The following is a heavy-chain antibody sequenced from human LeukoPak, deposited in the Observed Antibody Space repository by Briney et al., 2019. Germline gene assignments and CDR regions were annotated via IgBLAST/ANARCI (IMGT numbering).Heavy chain of an antibody. J-gene: IGHJ4*02. Sequence: GGSLRLSCAASGFTFSSYSMNWVRQAPGKGLEWVSYISSSSSTIYYADSVKGRFTISRDNAKNSLYLQMNSLRAEDTAVYYCARGMNDYVWGSYRPYYFDYWGQGTLVTVSS. V-gene: IGHV3-48*01. CDR2: ISSSSSTI. CDR1: GFTFSSYS. D-gene: IGHD3-16*02. CDR3: ARGMNDYVWGSYRPYYFDY.